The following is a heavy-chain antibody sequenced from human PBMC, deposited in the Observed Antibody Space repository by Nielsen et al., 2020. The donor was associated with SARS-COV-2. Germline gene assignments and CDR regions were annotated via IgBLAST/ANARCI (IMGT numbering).Heavy chain of an antibody. CDR3: ARGWDYYDSSGLPDI. CDR1: GFTFADYG. D-gene: IGHD3-22*01. V-gene: IGHV3-20*01. Sequence: GGSLRPSCAASGFTFADYGMSWVRQPPGKGLEWVPGINWTGGSTGYADSVKGRFTISRDNAKNSLYLQMTSLRAEDTALYRCARGWDYYDSSGLPDIWGQGTMVTVSS. J-gene: IGHJ3*02. CDR2: INWTGGST.